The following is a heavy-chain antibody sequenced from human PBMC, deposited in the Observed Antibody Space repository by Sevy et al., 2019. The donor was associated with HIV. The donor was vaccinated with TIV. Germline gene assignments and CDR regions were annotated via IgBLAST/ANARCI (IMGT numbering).Heavy chain of an antibody. Sequence: ASVKVSCKASGYTFTGYFMYWVRQAPGQGLEWMGRINPNSGDTNYAQKFQDRVTMTRDTSISTTYMELSRLRSDDTAIYYCARVRVGATMDFDYWGQGALVTVSS. J-gene: IGHJ4*02. CDR3: ARVRVGATMDFDY. CDR1: GYTFTGYF. D-gene: IGHD1-26*01. CDR2: INPNSGDT. V-gene: IGHV1-2*06.